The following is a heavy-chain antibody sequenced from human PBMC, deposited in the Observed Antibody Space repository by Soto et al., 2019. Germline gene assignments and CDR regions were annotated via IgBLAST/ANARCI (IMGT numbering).Heavy chain of an antibody. V-gene: IGHV4-34*01. CDR2: INHRGST. Sequence: SETLSLTCVVYGGSFSGYYWSWIRQSPGKGLEWVGGINHRGSTNYNPSLESRVTISVDTSKNQFSLKLPSVTAADTAMYYCARDGFCTSTTCRVGNWFDPWGQGTLVTVSS. CDR3: ARDGFCTSTTCRVGNWFDP. CDR1: GGSFSGYY. D-gene: IGHD2-2*01. J-gene: IGHJ5*02.